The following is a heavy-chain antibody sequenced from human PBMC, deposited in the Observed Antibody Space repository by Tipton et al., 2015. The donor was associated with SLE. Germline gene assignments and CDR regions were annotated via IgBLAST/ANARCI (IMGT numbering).Heavy chain of an antibody. D-gene: IGHD3-22*01. CDR1: GGSISSSISY. CDR3: ARIQYYDSSGYYPYYLDQ. J-gene: IGHJ4*02. CDR2: IYYRGST. V-gene: IGHV4-61*05. Sequence: TLSLTCTVSGGSISSSISYWSWIRQPPGKGPEWIGYIYYRGSTNYNPSLKSRVTISVDTSKNQFSLKLSSVTAADTAVYYCARIQYYDSSGYYPYYLDQWGQGTLVTVSS.